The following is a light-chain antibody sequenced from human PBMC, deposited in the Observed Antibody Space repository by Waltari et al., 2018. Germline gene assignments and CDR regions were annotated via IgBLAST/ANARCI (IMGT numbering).Light chain of an antibody. V-gene: IGKV3-20*01. CDR2: GAS. Sequence: ELVLTPSPGTLSLSPGERATLSCRASQSIGRYLVWYQQKPGQAPRLLIYGASSRAAGSPDRFSGSGSGADFSLTISRLEPEDFAVYYCQNHERLPAVFGQGTKVEIK. CDR3: QNHERLPAV. J-gene: IGKJ1*01. CDR1: QSIGRY.